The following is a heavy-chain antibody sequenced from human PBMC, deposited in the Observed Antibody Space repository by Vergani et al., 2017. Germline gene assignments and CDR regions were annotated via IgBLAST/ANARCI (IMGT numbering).Heavy chain of an antibody. D-gene: IGHD3-3*01. CDR1: GFTFSSYA. CDR2: ISGSGGST. V-gene: IGHV3-23*04. Sequence: VQLVESGGGVVQPGRSLRLSCAASGFTFSSYAMSWVRQAPGKGLEWVSAISGSGGSTYYADSVKGRFTISRDNSKNTLYLQMNSLRAEDTAVYYCAKSTGPYYDFWSGYPHNYYYGMDVWGQGTTVTVSS. J-gene: IGHJ6*02. CDR3: AKSTGPYYDFWSGYPHNYYYGMDV.